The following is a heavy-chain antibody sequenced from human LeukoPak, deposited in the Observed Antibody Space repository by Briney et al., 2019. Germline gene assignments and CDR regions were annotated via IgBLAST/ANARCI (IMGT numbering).Heavy chain of an antibody. CDR2: IYYSGST. V-gene: IGHV4-59*01. D-gene: IGHD3-22*01. J-gene: IGHJ6*03. CDR1: GASISGYY. Sequence: SETLSLTCSVSGASISGYYWTWIRQPAGRGLEWIGNIYYSGSTNYNPSLKSRVTISVDTSKNQFSLKLSSVTAADTAVYYCTRGSIAYYYMDVWGKGTTVTISS. CDR3: TRGSIAYYYMDV.